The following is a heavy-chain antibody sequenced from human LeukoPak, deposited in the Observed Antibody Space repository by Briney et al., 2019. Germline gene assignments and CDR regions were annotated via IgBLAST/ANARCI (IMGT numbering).Heavy chain of an antibody. CDR2: IYYSGST. CDR1: GGSISSYY. V-gene: IGHV4-59*01. J-gene: IGHJ3*02. Sequence: SETLSLTCTVSGGSISSYYWSWIRQPPGKGLEWIGYIYYSGSTNYNPSLKSRVTISVDTSKNQFSLKLSSVTAADTAVYYCARDYSDYGDSMAFDIWGQGTMVTVSS. D-gene: IGHD4-17*01. CDR3: ARDYSDYGDSMAFDI.